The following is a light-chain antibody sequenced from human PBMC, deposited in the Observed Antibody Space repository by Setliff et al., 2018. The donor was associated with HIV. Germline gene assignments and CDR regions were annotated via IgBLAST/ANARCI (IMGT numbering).Light chain of an antibody. CDR3: CSYAGRYTYI. CDR1: SSNVGSYNC. V-gene: IGLV2-11*01. Sequence: QSALAQPPSVSGSPGQSVTISCTGTSSNVGSYNCVSWYQQPPGTAPKLMIYDVTKRPSGVPDRFSGSKSGNTASLTISGLQAEDEADYYCCSYAGRYTYIFGTGTKVTVL. J-gene: IGLJ1*01. CDR2: DVT.